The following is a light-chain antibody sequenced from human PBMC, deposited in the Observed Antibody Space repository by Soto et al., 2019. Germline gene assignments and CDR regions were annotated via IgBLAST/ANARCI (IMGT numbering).Light chain of an antibody. Sequence: QSVLTQPPSVSATPGQTVTISCSASTSNIGNNDVSWFQHLPGTAPKLLIYDNYRRPSGIPDRFSGSKSGTSATLGITGLQTGDEADYYCGTWDNSLSAGVFGGGTKLTVL. CDR3: GTWDNSLSAGV. CDR2: DNY. V-gene: IGLV1-51*01. J-gene: IGLJ2*01. CDR1: TSNIGNND.